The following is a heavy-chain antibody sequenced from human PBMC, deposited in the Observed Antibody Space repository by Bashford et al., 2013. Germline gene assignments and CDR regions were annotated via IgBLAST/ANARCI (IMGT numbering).Heavy chain of an antibody. J-gene: IGHJ2*01. CDR3: ARERIVGDNWYFDL. CDR1: GYTFTGYY. V-gene: IGHV1-18*04. D-gene: IGHD1-26*01. Sequence: VASVKVSCKASGYTFTGYYMHWVRQAPGQGLEWMGWISAYNGNTNYAQKLQGRVTMTTDTSTSTAYMELRSLRSDDTAVYYCARERIVGDNWYFDLWGLAPWSPSPQ. CDR2: ISAYNGNT.